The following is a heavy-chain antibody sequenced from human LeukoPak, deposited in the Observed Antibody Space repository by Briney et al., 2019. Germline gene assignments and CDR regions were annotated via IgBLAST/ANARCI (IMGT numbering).Heavy chain of an antibody. CDR1: GFSFSTYY. CDR2: ISATGGST. V-gene: IGHV3-23*01. CDR3: AMRPLYL. Sequence: GGSLRLSCAVSGFSFSTYYRSWVRQAPGKGLEWVSAISATGGSTYYADSVKGRFTISRDNSKNTLYLQINTLRAEDTAVYYCAMRPLYLWGQGGMVSV. D-gene: IGHD2/OR15-2a*01. J-gene: IGHJ4*02.